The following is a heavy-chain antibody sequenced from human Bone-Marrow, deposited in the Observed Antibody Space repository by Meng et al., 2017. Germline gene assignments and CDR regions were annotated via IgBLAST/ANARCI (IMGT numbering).Heavy chain of an antibody. CDR1: EFTFSRYA. CDR3: AKRAYDFDSGGYLDSVYVY. V-gene: IGHV3-23*01. D-gene: IGHD3-22*01. CDR2: ISENAGTT. J-gene: IGHJ4*02. Sequence: SGSGGGWVQSGGSLRLSCAVSEFTFSRYAMSWVRQAPGKGLEWVSGISENAGTTYYADSVKGRFTISRDNSKNTLHLQMISLRGEDTAIYYCAKRAYDFDSGGYLDSVYVYWGQGALVTVSS.